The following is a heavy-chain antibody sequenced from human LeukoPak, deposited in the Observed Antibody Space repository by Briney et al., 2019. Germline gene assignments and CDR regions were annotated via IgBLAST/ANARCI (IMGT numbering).Heavy chain of an antibody. J-gene: IGHJ4*02. CDR1: GFTFDDYA. CDR3: AKVSRGSYYGGASYYFDY. V-gene: IGHV3-43*02. Sequence: GGSLRLSCAASGFTFDDYAMHWVRQAPGKGLEWVSLISGDGGSTYYADSMKGRFTISRDNSKNSLYLQMNSLRTEDTALYYCAKVSRGSYYGGASYYFDYWGQGTLVTVSS. CDR2: ISGDGGST. D-gene: IGHD1-26*01.